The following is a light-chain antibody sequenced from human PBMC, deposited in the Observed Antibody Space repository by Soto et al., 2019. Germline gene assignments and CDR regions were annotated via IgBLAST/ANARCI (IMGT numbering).Light chain of an antibody. Sequence: SVLTQPASVSGSPGQWITISSTGTSSDVGSYNLVSWYQQHPGKAPKLMIYEVSKRPSGVSNRFSGSKSGNTASLTISGLQAEDEADYYCCSYAGSSTYVFGTGTKVTVL. V-gene: IGLV2-23*02. CDR1: SSDVGSYNL. CDR2: EVS. CDR3: CSYAGSSTYV. J-gene: IGLJ1*01.